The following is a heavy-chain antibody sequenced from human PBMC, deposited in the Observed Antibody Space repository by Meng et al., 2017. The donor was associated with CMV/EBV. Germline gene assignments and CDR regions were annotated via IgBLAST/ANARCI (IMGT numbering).Heavy chain of an antibody. Sequence: GGSLRLSCAASGFTFSSYWMHWVRQAPGKGLVWVSRINSDGSSTSYADSVKGRFTISRDNAKNSLYLQMNSLRAEDTAVYYCARESTIFGVVIPNYYYYGMDVWGQGTTVTVSS. CDR2: INSDGSST. D-gene: IGHD3-3*01. CDR3: ARESTIFGVVIPNYYYYGMDV. V-gene: IGHV3-74*01. J-gene: IGHJ6*02. CDR1: GFTFSSYW.